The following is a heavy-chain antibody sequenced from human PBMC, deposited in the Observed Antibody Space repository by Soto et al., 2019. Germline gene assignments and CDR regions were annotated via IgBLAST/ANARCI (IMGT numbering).Heavy chain of an antibody. CDR3: ARGSGWYFH. D-gene: IGHD6-19*01. CDR2: MYFSGST. CDR1: GDSISGSS. Sequence: QVQLQESGPGLVKPSETLSLTCTVSGDSISGSSWSGIRQPPGKGLEWIAYMYFSGSTNYNPSLKSRVTISVDTSKNQFSLKLSSVTAADTAVYYCARGSGWYFHWGQGTLVTVSS. V-gene: IGHV4-59*01. J-gene: IGHJ4*02.